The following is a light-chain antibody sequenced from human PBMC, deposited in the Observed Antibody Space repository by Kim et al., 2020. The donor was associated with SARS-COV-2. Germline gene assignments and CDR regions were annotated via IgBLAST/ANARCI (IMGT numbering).Light chain of an antibody. CDR3: FLSYSGIVI. V-gene: IGLV7-46*01. Sequence: SGSNTGAVSGGHYPYWFQQKPGQVPRTLIYEATDGYPWTPARFSGSPLGGKAALTLSGAQPEYEADYYCFLSYSGIVIFGGGTQLTVL. J-gene: IGLJ2*01. CDR2: EAT. CDR1: TGAVSGGHY.